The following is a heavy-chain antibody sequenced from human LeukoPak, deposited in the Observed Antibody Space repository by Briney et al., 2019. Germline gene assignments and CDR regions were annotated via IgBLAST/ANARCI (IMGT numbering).Heavy chain of an antibody. CDR1: GFTFSSYG. J-gene: IGHJ4*02. CDR3: AKGDLSGYSGYENTALDY. D-gene: IGHD5-12*01. CDR2: ISYDGSNK. V-gene: IGHV3-30*18. Sequence: GGSPRLSCAASGFTFSSYGMHWVRQAPGKGLEWVAVISYDGSNKYYADSVKGRFIISRDNSKNTLYLQMNSLRAEDTAVYYCAKGDLSGYSGYENTALDYWGQGTLVTVSS.